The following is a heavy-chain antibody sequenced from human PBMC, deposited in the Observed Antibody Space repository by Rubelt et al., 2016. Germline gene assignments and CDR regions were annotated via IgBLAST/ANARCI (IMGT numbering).Heavy chain of an antibody. Sequence: QVHLVQSAIEVKKPGASVKISCKTSGYTFTTYGIIWVRRAPGQGLEWMGWINTYNDKTNYPQKFQGRVSMTTDSSTNTAYVELRSRGSDETAVYYCARGYFDSTGDVDYWGQGTLVTVSS. J-gene: IGHJ4*02. CDR2: INTYNDKT. V-gene: IGHV1-18*01. CDR3: ARGYFDSTGDVDY. CDR1: GYTFTTYG. D-gene: IGHD3-22*01.